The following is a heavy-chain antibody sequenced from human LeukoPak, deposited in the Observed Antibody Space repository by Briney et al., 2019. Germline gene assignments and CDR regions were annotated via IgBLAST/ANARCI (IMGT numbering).Heavy chain of an antibody. Sequence: PVKVSCKASGGTFSSYAISWVRQAPGQGLEWMGGIIPIFGTANYAQKFQGRVTITTDESTSTAYMELSSLRSEDTAVYYCARTSRGSGSYYSGFDYWGQGTLVTVSS. D-gene: IGHD1-26*01. V-gene: IGHV1-69*05. CDR2: IIPIFGTA. J-gene: IGHJ4*02. CDR3: ARTSRGSGSYYSGFDY. CDR1: GGTFSSYA.